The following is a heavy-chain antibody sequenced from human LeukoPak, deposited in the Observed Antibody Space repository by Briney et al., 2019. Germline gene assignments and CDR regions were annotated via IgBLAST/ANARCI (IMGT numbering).Heavy chain of an antibody. V-gene: IGHV3-21*01. CDR3: AKDSSGYYSNFDY. J-gene: IGHJ4*02. Sequence: PGGSLRLSCAASGFTFSSYSMNWVRQAPGKGLEWVSSISSSSSYIYYADSVKGRFTISRDNAKNSLYLQMNSLRAEDTAVYYCAKDSSGYYSNFDYWGQGTLVTVSS. CDR1: GFTFSSYS. CDR2: ISSSSSYI. D-gene: IGHD3-22*01.